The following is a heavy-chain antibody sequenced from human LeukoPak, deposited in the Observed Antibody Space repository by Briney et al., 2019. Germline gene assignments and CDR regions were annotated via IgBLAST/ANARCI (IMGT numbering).Heavy chain of an antibody. D-gene: IGHD5-12*01. CDR3: ARMGGYSGYATH. V-gene: IGHV4-34*01. Sequence: SETLSLTCAVYGGSFSGYYWSWIRQPPGKGLEWIGEINHSGNTKYNPSLKSRVTISVDTSKNQFSLKLNSVTAADTAVYYCARMGGYSGYATHWGQGTLVTVSS. CDR1: GGSFSGYY. CDR2: INHSGNT. J-gene: IGHJ4*02.